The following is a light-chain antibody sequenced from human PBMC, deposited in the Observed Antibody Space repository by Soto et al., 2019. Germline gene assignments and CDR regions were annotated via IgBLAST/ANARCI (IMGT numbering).Light chain of an antibody. CDR3: QQSYSTHIT. V-gene: IGKV1-39*01. CDR1: QSISSY. Sequence: DIQMTQSPSSLSASVGDRVTITCRASQSISSYLNWYQQKPGKAPKLLIYAASSLQSGVPSRFSGSESGTDFTLTISSLQPEDFATYYCQQSYSTHITFGQGTRLEIK. J-gene: IGKJ5*01. CDR2: AAS.